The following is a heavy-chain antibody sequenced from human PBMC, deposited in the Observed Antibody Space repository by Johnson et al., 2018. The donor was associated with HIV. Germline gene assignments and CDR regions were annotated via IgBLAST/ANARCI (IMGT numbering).Heavy chain of an antibody. V-gene: IGHV3-66*02. Sequence: VQLVESGGGLVQPGGSLRLSCAASGFTVSSNYMSWVRQAPGKGLEWVSVIYSGGSTYFTDSVRGRFTISRDNSRNTLFLQMNSLRAEDTAVYYCARSKDCSVGTCPDAFDIWGQGTLVMVSS. CDR1: GFTVSSNY. J-gene: IGHJ3*02. CDR2: IYSGGST. CDR3: ARSKDCSVGTCPDAFDI. D-gene: IGHD2-15*01.